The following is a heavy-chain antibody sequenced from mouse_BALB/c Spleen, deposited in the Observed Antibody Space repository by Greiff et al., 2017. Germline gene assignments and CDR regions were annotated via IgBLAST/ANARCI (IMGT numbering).Heavy chain of an antibody. J-gene: IGHJ3*01. V-gene: IGHV14-3*02. CDR1: GFNIKDTY. CDR2: IDPANGNT. Sequence: EVQLQQSGAELVKPGASVKLSCTASGFNIKDTYMHWVKQRPEQGLEWIGRIDPANGNTKYDPKFQGKATITADTSSNTAYLRLSSLTSEDTAVYYCALDSSGSEGFAYWGQGTLVTVSA. D-gene: IGHD3-2*01. CDR3: ALDSSGSEGFAY.